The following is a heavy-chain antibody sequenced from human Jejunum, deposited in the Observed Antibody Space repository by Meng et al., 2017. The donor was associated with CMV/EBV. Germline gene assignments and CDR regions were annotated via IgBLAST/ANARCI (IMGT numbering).Heavy chain of an antibody. CDR1: YG. Sequence: YGMHWARQTPGKGLEWVAFIRYDGNSNYYEDAVKGRFTISRDNSENTLYLQMNSLRAEDTAIYYCAKSPRYCSSTTCYEGGYFDYWGQGTLVTVSS. CDR2: IRYDGNSN. D-gene: IGHD2-2*01. J-gene: IGHJ4*02. V-gene: IGHV3-30*02. CDR3: AKSPRYCSSTTCYEGGYFDY.